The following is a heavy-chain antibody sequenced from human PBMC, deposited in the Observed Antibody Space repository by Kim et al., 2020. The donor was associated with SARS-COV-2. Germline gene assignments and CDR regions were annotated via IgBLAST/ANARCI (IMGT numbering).Heavy chain of an antibody. D-gene: IGHD1-20*01. J-gene: IGHJ4*02. CDR2: ISGSGGST. Sequence: GGSLRLSCAASGFTFSSYAMSWVRQAPGKGLEWVSAISGSGGSTYYADSVKGRFTISRDNSKNTLYLQMNSLRAEDTAVYYCAILPRGMGTPNDYWGQGTLVTVSS. V-gene: IGHV3-23*01. CDR1: GFTFSSYA. CDR3: AILPRGMGTPNDY.